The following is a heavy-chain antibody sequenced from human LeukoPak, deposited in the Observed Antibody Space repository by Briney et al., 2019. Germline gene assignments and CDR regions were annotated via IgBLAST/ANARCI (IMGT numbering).Heavy chain of an antibody. D-gene: IGHD1-14*01. J-gene: IGHJ3*02. Sequence: SVKVSCKASGGTFSRNAISWVRQAPGQGLEWMGRFIPILDITNDAQKFQGRVTITADKSTSTAYMELSSLRSEHTAVYYCAREEGTSPYAFDIWGQGTMVTVSS. V-gene: IGHV1-69*04. CDR2: FIPILDIT. CDR1: GGTFSRNA. CDR3: AREEGTSPYAFDI.